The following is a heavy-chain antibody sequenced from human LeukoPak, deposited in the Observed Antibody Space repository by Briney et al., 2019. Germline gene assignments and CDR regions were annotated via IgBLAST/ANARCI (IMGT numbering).Heavy chain of an antibody. CDR1: GGSFSGYY. CDR2: INHSGST. CDR3: ARGYRATSRHWGYYYYYMDV. D-gene: IGHD7-27*01. Sequence: PSETLSLTCAVYGGSFSGYYWSWIRQPPGKGLEWIGEINHSGSTNYNPSLKSRVTISVDTSKNQFSLKLSSVTAADTAVYYCARGYRATSRHWGYYYYYMDVWGKGTTVTVS. J-gene: IGHJ6*03. V-gene: IGHV4-34*01.